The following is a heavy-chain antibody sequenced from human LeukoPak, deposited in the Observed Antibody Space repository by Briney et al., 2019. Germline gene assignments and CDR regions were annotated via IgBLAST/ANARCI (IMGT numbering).Heavy chain of an antibody. J-gene: IGHJ5*01. D-gene: IGHD2-15*01. CDR1: GGSFSVYY. Sequence: PSQTLSLTCAVYGGSFSVYYWSWVRHPPRKGREWMGEINYIGSTNYNPSLKSRGTISVDTSKTPFSVKLSFVTAADADVYYCARGHEGRRFDSWGWGTVVIVSA. V-gene: IGHV4-34*01. CDR2: INYIGST. CDR3: ARGHEGRRFDS.